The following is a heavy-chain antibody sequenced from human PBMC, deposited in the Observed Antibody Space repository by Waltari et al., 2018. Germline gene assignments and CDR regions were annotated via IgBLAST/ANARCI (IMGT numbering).Heavy chain of an antibody. Sequence: QVHLVQSGAEVKKPGASVKVSCKAAGYMFTNYYMHWVRQAPGQGLEWMGRINPNSGGANYAQRFQGRVTMTRDTSIRTAYMELSRLRSDDTAVYYCAKDRSDYVWGSYRETEAFDIWGQGTMVTVSS. J-gene: IGHJ3*02. V-gene: IGHV1-2*06. CDR2: INPNSGGA. CDR3: AKDRSDYVWGSYRETEAFDI. CDR1: GYMFTNYY. D-gene: IGHD3-16*02.